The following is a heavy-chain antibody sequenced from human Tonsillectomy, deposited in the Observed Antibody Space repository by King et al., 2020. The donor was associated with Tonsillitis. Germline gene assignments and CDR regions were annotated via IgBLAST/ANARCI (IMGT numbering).Heavy chain of an antibody. J-gene: IGHJ3*02. V-gene: IGHV3-66*04. CDR2: IYSGGST. CDR1: GFTVSGNY. D-gene: IGHD1-26*01. Sequence: QLVQSGGGLVQPGGSLRLSCAASGFTVSGNYMSWLRQAPGKGLEWVSVIYSGGSTYYAGSVKGRFTISRDNSKNTLYLQMNSLRAEDTALYYCARHRGVGTTEDAFDIWGQGTMVTVSS. CDR3: ARHRGVGTTEDAFDI.